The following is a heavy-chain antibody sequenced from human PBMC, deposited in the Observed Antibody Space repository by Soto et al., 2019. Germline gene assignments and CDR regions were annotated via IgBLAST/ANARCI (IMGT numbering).Heavy chain of an antibody. CDR2: ISGDGSST. CDR1: GFTFISYG. Sequence: GGSLRLSCAASGFTFISYGMFWVRQGPGKGLVWVSRISGDGSSTNYADSVKGRFTISRDNAKNTLYLQMNSLRAEDTAVYYCACSRTLDYWGQGTLVTVSS. V-gene: IGHV3-74*01. D-gene: IGHD2-2*01. J-gene: IGHJ4*02. CDR3: ACSRTLDY.